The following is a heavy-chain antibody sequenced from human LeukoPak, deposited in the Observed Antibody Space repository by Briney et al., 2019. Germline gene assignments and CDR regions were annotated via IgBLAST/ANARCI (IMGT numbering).Heavy chain of an antibody. Sequence: SETLSLTCTVSGGSISSYYWSWIRQPPGKGLEWIGYIYYSGSTNYNPSLKSRVTISVDTSKNQFSLKLRSVTAADTAVYYCARISSSNWYNERGAFDVWGQGTMVTVSS. D-gene: IGHD6-13*01. J-gene: IGHJ3*01. V-gene: IGHV4-59*01. CDR2: IYYSGST. CDR3: ARISSSNWYNERGAFDV. CDR1: GGSISSYY.